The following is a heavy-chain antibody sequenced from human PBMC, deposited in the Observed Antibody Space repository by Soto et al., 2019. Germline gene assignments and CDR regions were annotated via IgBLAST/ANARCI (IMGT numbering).Heavy chain of an antibody. D-gene: IGHD5-12*01. V-gene: IGHV3-21*01. CDR2: ISSSSSYI. Sequence: PGGSLRLSCAASGFTFSSYSMNWVRQAPGKGLEWVSSISSSSSYIYYADSVKGRFTISRDNAKNSLYLQMNSLRAEDTAVYYCASSPGFVDYAFDIWGQGTMVTVAS. CDR1: GFTFSSYS. J-gene: IGHJ3*02. CDR3: ASSPGFVDYAFDI.